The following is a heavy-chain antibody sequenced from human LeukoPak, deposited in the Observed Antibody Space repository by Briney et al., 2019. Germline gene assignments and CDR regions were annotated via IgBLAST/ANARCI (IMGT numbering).Heavy chain of an antibody. CDR3: ASRDKGYYYGMDV. CDR2: LYSGGST. D-gene: IGHD5-24*01. J-gene: IGHJ6*02. V-gene: IGHV3-66*01. Sequence: GGSLRLSCAASGFTVSSNYMSWVRQAPGKGLEWVSLLYSGGSTYYADSVKGRFTISRDNSKNTLYLQMNSLRAEDTAVYYCASRDKGYYYGMDVWGQGTTVTVSS. CDR1: GFTVSSNY.